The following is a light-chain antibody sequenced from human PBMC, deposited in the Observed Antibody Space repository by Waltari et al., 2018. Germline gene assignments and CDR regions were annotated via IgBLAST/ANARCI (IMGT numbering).Light chain of an antibody. CDR1: QKMDPDY. V-gene: IGKV3-20*01. J-gene: IGKJ3*01. CDR3: QQYGRSPFT. Sequence: EIVLTQSPGTLSLSLGETATLSCRTSQKMDPDYLAWYQQKPGQAPKLLKFATSNRGTGSADRFTGSGSETDFTPAITRLRPEDSAVYDCQQYGRSPFTSGPGTKVEI. CDR2: ATS.